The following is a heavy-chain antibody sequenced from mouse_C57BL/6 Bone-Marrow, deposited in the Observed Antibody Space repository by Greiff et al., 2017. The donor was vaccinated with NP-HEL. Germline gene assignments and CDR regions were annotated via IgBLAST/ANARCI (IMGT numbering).Heavy chain of an antibody. J-gene: IGHJ3*01. CDR2: IRSKSSNYAT. CDR3: VREGPGDGYYWFAY. V-gene: IGHV10-3*01. CDR1: GFTFNTYA. D-gene: IGHD2-3*01. Sequence: DVHLVESGGGLVQPKGSLKLSCAASGFTFNTYAMHWVRQAPGKGLEWVARIRSKSSNYATYYADSVKDRFTISRDDSQSMLYLQMNNLKTEDTAMYYCVREGPGDGYYWFAYWGQGTLVTVSA.